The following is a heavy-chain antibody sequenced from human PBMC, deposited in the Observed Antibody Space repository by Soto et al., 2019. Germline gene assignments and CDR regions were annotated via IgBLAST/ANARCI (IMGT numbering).Heavy chain of an antibody. D-gene: IGHD3-22*01. CDR2: ISAGNGNT. J-gene: IGHJ6*02. CDR1: GYTFTSYA. CDR3: AREVVLRQVVISYGMDV. V-gene: IGHV1-3*01. Sequence: VASVKVSCKASGYTFTSYAMHWVRQAPGQRLEWMGWISAGNGNTKYSQKFQGRVTITRDTSASTAYMELSSLRSEDTAVYYCAREVVLRQVVISYGMDVWGQGTTVTVSS.